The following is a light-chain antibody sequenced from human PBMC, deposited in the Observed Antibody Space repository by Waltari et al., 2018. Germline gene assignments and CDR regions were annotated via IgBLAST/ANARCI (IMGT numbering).Light chain of an antibody. CDR3: QQYGSSIMYT. CDR1: QSLTKKY. V-gene: IGKV3-20*01. J-gene: IGKJ2*01. Sequence: VLTQSPGTLSLSPGETATLSCRASQSLTKKYLAWYQQKPGQAPRLLIYGASSRAAGVPDRLSGSGSGTDFTLTISRLEPEDFAVYYCQQYGSSIMYTFGQGTKLEIK. CDR2: GAS.